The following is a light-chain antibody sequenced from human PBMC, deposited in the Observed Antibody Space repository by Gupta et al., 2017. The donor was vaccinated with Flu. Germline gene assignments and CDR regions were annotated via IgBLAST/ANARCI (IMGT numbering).Light chain of an antibody. V-gene: IGKV3-11*01. CDR2: DAS. Sequence: EIVLTQSPSTLSLSPGEIATLSCRASQSVSSYLAWYQQKPGQAPRLLIYDASNRDTGIPARFGGSGFGKNLSLTISSREQEDFAGYYCQQPSNWPLGIFGQGTKLDIK. CDR1: QSVSSY. CDR3: QQPSNWPLGI. J-gene: IGKJ2*02.